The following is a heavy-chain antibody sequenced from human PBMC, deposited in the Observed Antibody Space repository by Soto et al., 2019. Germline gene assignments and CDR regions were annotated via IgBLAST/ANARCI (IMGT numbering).Heavy chain of an antibody. J-gene: IGHJ4*02. CDR2: IKQDGGEK. V-gene: IGHV3-7*04. CDR3: ARDYGGNPGIY. CDR1: GFTFTNYW. D-gene: IGHD2-15*01. Sequence: EVQLVEYGGGLAQPGGSLRLSCAASGFTFTNYWMSWVRQAPGKGLEWVANIKQDGGEKYYVDSVKGRFTISRDNAKDSLYLQMNSLRAEDTAVYYCARDYGGNPGIYWGQGTLVTVSS.